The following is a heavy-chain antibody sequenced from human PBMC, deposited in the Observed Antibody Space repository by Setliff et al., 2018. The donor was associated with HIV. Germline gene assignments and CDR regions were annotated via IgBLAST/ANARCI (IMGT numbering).Heavy chain of an antibody. J-gene: IGHJ2*01. D-gene: IGHD2-21*02. CDR3: ARDVGLCGVDCWPYFYFDL. V-gene: IGHV4-38-2*02. CDR2: MFRTGTS. CDR1: GYSIRSGYY. Sequence: NPSETLSLTCAVSGYSIRSGYYWGWIRQSPGKGLEWIGTMFRTGTSYYNPSLTSRVTISQDTSKNQFSLKLSSVTAADTAVYYCARDVGLCGVDCWPYFYFDLWGRGNLVTVSS.